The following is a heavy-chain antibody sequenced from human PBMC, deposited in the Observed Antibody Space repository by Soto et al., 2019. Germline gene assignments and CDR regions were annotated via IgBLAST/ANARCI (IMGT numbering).Heavy chain of an antibody. J-gene: IGHJ4*02. CDR2: IYYSGST. D-gene: IGHD3-9*01. Sequence: KTSETLSLTCTVSGGSISSISYYWGWIRQPPGKGLEWIGSIYYSGSTYCNPSLRSRVTISVDTSKKQFSLKLSSVTAADTALYYCARHILTAVNYDILPGPGGIDXWGQGTLLTVSX. CDR3: ARHILTAVNYDILPGPGGIDX. CDR1: GGSISSISYY. V-gene: IGHV4-39*01.